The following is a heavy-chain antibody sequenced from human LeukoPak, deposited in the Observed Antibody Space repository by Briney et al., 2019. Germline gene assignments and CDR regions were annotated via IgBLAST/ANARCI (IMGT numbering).Heavy chain of an antibody. CDR1: GGTFSSYA. V-gene: IGHV1-69*05. J-gene: IGHJ4*02. Sequence: SVKVSCKASGGTFSSYAISWVRQAPGQGLEWMGGIISIFGTANYAQKFQGRVTITTDESTSTAYMELSSLRSEDTAVYYCARVRYCSSTSCYYFDYWGQGTLVTVSS. CDR2: IISIFGTA. D-gene: IGHD2-2*01. CDR3: ARVRYCSSTSCYYFDY.